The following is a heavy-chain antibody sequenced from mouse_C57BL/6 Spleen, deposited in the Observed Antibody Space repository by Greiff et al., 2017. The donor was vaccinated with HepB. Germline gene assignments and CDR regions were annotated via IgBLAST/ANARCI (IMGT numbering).Heavy chain of an antibody. CDR1: GFTFSSYA. V-gene: IGHV5-4*01. CDR3: ARAEIYYDYVFAY. Sequence: EVHLVESGGGLVKPGGSLKLSCAASGFTFSSYAMSWVRQTPEKRLEWVATISDGGSYTYYPDNVKGRFTISRDNAKNNLYLQMSHLKSEDTAMYYCARAEIYYDYVFAYWGQGTLVTVSA. J-gene: IGHJ3*01. D-gene: IGHD2-4*01. CDR2: ISDGGSYT.